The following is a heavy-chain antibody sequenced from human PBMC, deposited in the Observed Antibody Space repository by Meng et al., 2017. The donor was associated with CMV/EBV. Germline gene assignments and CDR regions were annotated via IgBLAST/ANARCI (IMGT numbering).Heavy chain of an antibody. Sequence: LSCAASGFTVSSNYMSWVRQDQGKGLEWVSVIYSGGSTYYADSVKGRFTISRDNSKNTLYLQMNSLRAEDTAVYYCARAFGGVIVNWGQGTLVTVSS. V-gene: IGHV3-53*01. J-gene: IGHJ4*02. CDR1: GFTVSSNY. CDR3: ARAFGGVIVN. D-gene: IGHD3-16*02. CDR2: IYSGGST.